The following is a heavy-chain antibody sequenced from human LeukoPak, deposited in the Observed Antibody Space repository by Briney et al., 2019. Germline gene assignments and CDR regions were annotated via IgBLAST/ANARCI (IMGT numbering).Heavy chain of an antibody. CDR2: INWNGGST. D-gene: IGHD2-21*02. Sequence: PGGSLRLSCAASGFIFDDYGMSWVRQAPGKGLEWVSGINWNGGSTGYVDSVKGRFTISRDNAKNSLYLQMNSLRAEDTAVYYCARTIVVVTARYFDYWGQGTLVTVSS. CDR1: GFIFDDYG. J-gene: IGHJ4*02. V-gene: IGHV3-20*04. CDR3: ARTIVVVTARYFDY.